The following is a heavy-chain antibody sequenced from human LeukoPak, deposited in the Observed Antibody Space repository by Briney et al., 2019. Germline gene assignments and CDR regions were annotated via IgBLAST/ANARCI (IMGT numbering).Heavy chain of an antibody. D-gene: IGHD6-13*01. Sequence: ASVKVSCKASGYTFTSYDINWVRQTTGQGREWMGWMNPNSGNTGYAQKFQGRVTMTRNTSISTAYMELSSLRSEDTAVYYCARGRRAAAGDYWGQGTLVTVSS. V-gene: IGHV1-8*01. J-gene: IGHJ4*02. CDR1: GYTFTSYD. CDR3: ARGRRAAAGDY. CDR2: MNPNSGNT.